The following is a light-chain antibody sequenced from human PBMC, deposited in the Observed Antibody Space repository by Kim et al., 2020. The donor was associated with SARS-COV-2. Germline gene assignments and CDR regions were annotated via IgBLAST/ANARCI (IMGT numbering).Light chain of an antibody. CDR3: QSYESNNWV. V-gene: IGLV6-57*03. Sequence: PGETVNLSCTRNSGTFVSRYVHWYRQRPGSAPEIVIYEGYQRRYGVPDRFSGSIDSSSASLTISGLKTEDEGDYYCQSYESNNWVFGGGTQLTVL. CDR1: SGTFVSRY. J-gene: IGLJ3*02. CDR2: EGY.